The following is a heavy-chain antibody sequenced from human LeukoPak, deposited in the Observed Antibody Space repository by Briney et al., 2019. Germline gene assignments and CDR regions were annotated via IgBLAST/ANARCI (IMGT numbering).Heavy chain of an antibody. D-gene: IGHD6-19*01. CDR2: INHSGST. Sequence: SETLSLTCAVYGGSFSGYYWSWIRQPPGKGLEWIGEINHSGSTNYNPSLKSRVTISVDTSKNQFSLKLSSVTAADTAVYYCASSYSSGWYREYYFDYWGQGTLVTVSS. V-gene: IGHV4-34*01. CDR3: ASSYSSGWYREYYFDY. J-gene: IGHJ4*02. CDR1: GGSFSGYY.